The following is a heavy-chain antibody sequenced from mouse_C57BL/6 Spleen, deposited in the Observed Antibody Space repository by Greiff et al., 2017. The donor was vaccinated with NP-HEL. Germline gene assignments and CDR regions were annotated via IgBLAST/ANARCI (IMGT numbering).Heavy chain of an antibody. CDR1: GYTFSSSW. V-gene: IGHV1-82*01. J-gene: IGHJ4*01. Sequence: QVQLQQSGPELVKPGASVKISCKASGYTFSSSWMNWVKQRPGKGLEWIGRIYPGDGDTNYNGKFKGKATLTADKSSSTAYMQLSSLTSEDTAVYFCALITAVGEAMDYWGQGTTVTVSS. CDR3: ALITAVGEAMDY. D-gene: IGHD1-1*01. CDR2: IYPGDGDT.